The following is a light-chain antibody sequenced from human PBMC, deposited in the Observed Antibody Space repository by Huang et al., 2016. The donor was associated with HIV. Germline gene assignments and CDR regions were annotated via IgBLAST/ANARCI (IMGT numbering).Light chain of an antibody. Sequence: DIQKTQSPSSVSASVGDRVTITCRASQVISMRLDWYQHKPGKAPKLLIYAASSLQSGVPSRFSGSGSGTDFTLTITTLQPEDSATYYCQQANSFPRLTFGGGTKVAIK. CDR1: QVISMR. CDR2: AAS. J-gene: IGKJ4*01. V-gene: IGKV1-12*01. CDR3: QQANSFPRLT.